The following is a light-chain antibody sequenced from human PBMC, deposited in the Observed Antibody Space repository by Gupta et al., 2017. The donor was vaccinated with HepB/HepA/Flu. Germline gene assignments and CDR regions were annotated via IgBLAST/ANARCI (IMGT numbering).Light chain of an antibody. Sequence: QSVLTQPPSVSGAPGQRVTISCNGSSSDIGADNDVHWYHQLPGTAPKLLISGYPNRPSGVPDRFSASKSGTSASLAITELQATDEGYYYCQSSDSSLTVVFGGGTKLTVL. CDR3: QSSDSSLTVV. V-gene: IGLV1-40*01. J-gene: IGLJ3*02. CDR1: SSDIGADND. CDR2: GYP.